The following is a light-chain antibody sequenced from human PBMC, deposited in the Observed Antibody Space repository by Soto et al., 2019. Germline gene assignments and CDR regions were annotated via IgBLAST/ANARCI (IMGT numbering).Light chain of an antibody. J-gene: IGLJ3*02. Sequence: QSVLTQPPSVSGSPGQSVTISCTGTSSDVGSYNRVSWYQQPPGTAPKLMIYEVSNRPSGVPDRFFGSKSGNTASLTISGLQAEDEADYYCSSFTSSNTWVFGGGTKLTVI. CDR1: SSDVGSYNR. CDR2: EVS. CDR3: SSFTSSNTWV. V-gene: IGLV2-18*02.